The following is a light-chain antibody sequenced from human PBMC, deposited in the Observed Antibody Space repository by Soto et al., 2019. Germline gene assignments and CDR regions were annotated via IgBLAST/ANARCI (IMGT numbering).Light chain of an antibody. CDR2: KDT. Sequence: SYELTQPSSVSVSPGQTARITCSGDLLAKTYARWFHQRPGQAPVLLIYKDTEWPSGIPERFSGSSSGSTVTLTISGAQVDDEGDYYCYSATDDHVVLFGGGTKVTVL. CDR1: LLAKTY. V-gene: IGLV3-27*01. J-gene: IGLJ3*02. CDR3: YSATDDHVVL.